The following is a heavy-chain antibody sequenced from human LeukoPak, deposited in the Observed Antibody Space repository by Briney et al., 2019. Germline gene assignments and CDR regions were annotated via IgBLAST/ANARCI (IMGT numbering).Heavy chain of an antibody. CDR1: GFTFSSYS. Sequence: PGGSLRLSCAASGFTFSSYSMNWVRQAPGKGLEWVSSISSSSSYIYYADSVKGRFTISRDNAKNSLYLQMNSLRAEDTAVYYCARSTGGFSGMDVWGEGTTVTVSS. V-gene: IGHV3-21*01. D-gene: IGHD4-11*01. CDR2: ISSSSSYI. J-gene: IGHJ6*04. CDR3: ARSTGGFSGMDV.